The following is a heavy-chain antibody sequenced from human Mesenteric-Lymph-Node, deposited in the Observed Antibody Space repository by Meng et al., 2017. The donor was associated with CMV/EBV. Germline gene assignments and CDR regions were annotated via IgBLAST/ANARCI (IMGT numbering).Heavy chain of an antibody. J-gene: IGHJ2*01. Sequence: SCAASGFIFSTYSMNWVRQAPGKGLEWVSHINGDGSSISYADFVKGRFTISRDNAKNTLYLQMNSLRAEDTAVYYCARSDWDWYFDLWGRGTLVTVSS. D-gene: IGHD2-21*01. CDR1: GFIFSTYS. V-gene: IGHV3-74*01. CDR2: INGDGSSI. CDR3: ARSDWDWYFDL.